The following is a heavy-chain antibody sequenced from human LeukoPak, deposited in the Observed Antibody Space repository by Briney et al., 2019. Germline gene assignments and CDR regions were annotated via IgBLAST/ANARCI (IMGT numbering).Heavy chain of an antibody. CDR1: GYTFTGYY. CDR3: ARELFPSIAVAGTAGRMDWFDP. Sequence: ASVKVSCKASGYTFTGYYMHWVRQAPGQGLEWMGRINPNSGGTNYAQKFQGRVTMTRDTSISTAYMELSRLRSDDTAVYYCARELFPSIAVAGTAGRMDWFDPWGQGTLVTVSS. J-gene: IGHJ5*02. V-gene: IGHV1-2*06. CDR2: INPNSGGT. D-gene: IGHD6-19*01.